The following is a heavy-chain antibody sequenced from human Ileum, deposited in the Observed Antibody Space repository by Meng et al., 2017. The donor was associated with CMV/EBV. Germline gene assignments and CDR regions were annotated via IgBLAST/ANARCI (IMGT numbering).Heavy chain of an antibody. CDR3: ARVRDRSGWLTMGVDY. J-gene: IGHJ4*02. V-gene: IGHV3-30*04. D-gene: IGHD6-19*01. CDR2: ISYDGSNK. Sequence: GSTFSSYARRWGLQRQGKGLEGVAVISYDGSNKYYEDSVKGRFTISRDNSKNTLYLQMNSLRAEDTAVYYCARVRDRSGWLTMGVDYWGQGTLVTVSS. CDR1: GSTFSSYA.